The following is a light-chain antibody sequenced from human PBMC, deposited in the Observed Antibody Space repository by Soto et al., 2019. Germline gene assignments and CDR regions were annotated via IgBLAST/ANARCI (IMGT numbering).Light chain of an antibody. J-gene: IGKJ1*01. Sequence: EIVMTQSPVTLSASPGERATISCRASQSVSSNLAWYQQKPGQAPSLLIYGAFTRATGIPARFSGTGSGTEFTLTISSLQSEDFALYYCQQYNDWPLTFGQGTKV. CDR1: QSVSSN. CDR2: GAF. V-gene: IGKV3-15*01. CDR3: QQYNDWPLT.